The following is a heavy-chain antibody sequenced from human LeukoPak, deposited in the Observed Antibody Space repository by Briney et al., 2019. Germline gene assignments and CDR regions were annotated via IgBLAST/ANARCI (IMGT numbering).Heavy chain of an antibody. CDR1: GGSISSSSHY. V-gene: IGHV4-39*01. CDR3: AKHESLIAFDI. CDR2: IHYSRGS. Sequence: SETLSLTCTVSGGSISSSSHYWGWIRQPPGKGLEGSASIHYSRGSNYNPSLNSRVTISVEPSKNRVSLKVRSVTAADTAVYYCAKHESLIAFDIWGQGTMVTVSS. J-gene: IGHJ3*02.